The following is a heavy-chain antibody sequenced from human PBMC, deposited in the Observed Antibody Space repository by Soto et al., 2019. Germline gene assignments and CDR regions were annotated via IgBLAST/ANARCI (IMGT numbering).Heavy chain of an antibody. J-gene: IGHJ4*02. Sequence: GGSLRLSCTASGFIFDDYAVGWVRQAPGRGLEWLAFIRGRAYGGTTEYAASVKGRFTISKDGSKTTAYLQLNSLRSDDTAVYYCARINTIFGVVIIGESDYWGQGTLVTVSS. CDR1: GFIFDDYA. D-gene: IGHD3-3*01. V-gene: IGHV3-49*04. CDR3: ARINTIFGVVIIGESDY. CDR2: IRGRAYGGTT.